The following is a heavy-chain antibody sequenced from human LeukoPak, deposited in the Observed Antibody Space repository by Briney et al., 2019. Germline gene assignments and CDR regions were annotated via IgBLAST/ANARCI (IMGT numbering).Heavy chain of an antibody. J-gene: IGHJ6*02. CDR3: ASGIFEYGMDV. CDR1: GGSFSGYY. V-gene: IGHV4-34*01. D-gene: IGHD3-3*01. CDR2: INHSGST. Sequence: PSETLSLTCAVYGGSFSGYYWSWIRQPPGKGLGWIGEINHSGSTNYNPSLKSRVTISVDTSKNQFSLKLSSVTAADTAVYYCASGIFEYGMDVWGQGTTVTVSS.